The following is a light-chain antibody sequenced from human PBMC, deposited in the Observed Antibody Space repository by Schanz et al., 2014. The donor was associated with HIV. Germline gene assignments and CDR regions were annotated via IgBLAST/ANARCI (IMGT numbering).Light chain of an antibody. CDR3: QQYDSSPQIT. CDR1: QSVSSSY. J-gene: IGKJ5*01. Sequence: EIVLTQSPGTLSLSPGERATLSCRTSQSVSSSYLDWYQQKPGQAPRLLIYGASSRATGIPDRFSGSGSGTDFTLTISRLEPEDSAVYYCQQYDSSPQITFGQGTRLEI. V-gene: IGKV3-20*01. CDR2: GAS.